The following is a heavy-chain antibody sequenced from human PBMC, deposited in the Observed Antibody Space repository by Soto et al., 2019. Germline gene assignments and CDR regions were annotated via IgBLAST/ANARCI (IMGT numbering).Heavy chain of an antibody. CDR1: GFTVSRYG. Sequence: QVQLVESGGGVVQPGRSLRLSCAASGFTVSRYGMHWVRQAPGKGLEWVAVISIDDGSNKYYADSVKGRFTISRDNCKNTVYLQMNSLRAEYRAVYYCARPRADFFYCYGMDLWGHGTTVTVSS. D-gene: IGHD3-10*01. V-gene: IGHV3-30*03. J-gene: IGHJ6*02. CDR2: ISIDDGSNK. CDR3: ARPRADFFYCYGMDL.